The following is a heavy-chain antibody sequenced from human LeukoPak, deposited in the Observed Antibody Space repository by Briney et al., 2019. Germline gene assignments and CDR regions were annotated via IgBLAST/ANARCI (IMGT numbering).Heavy chain of an antibody. CDR3: ARMVRGVTNTYYYYMDV. D-gene: IGHD3-10*01. Sequence: ASVKVSSKASGYTFTIYDINWVRQAPGQGLEWMGWMNPKSGNTGYAQKFQGRVTLTRNTTISTAYMELSSLRSEDTAVYYCARMVRGVTNTYYYYMDVWGKGTTVTISS. V-gene: IGHV1-8*01. J-gene: IGHJ6*03. CDR1: GYTFTIYD. CDR2: MNPKSGNT.